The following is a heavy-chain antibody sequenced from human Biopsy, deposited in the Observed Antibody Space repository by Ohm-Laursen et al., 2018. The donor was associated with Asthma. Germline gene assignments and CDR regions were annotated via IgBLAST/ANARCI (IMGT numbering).Heavy chain of an antibody. CDR2: INPSGGST. V-gene: IGHV1-46*01. D-gene: IGHD6-13*01. Sequence: ASVKVSCKASGYTFTSYYMHWVRQAPGQGLEWMGIINPSGGSTSYAQKFQGRVTMTRDTSISTAYMEVSRLRSEDTAVYYCARDFLFQHGSSWYYYYYGMDVWGQGTTVTVSS. CDR3: ARDFLFQHGSSWYYYYYGMDV. CDR1: GYTFTSYY. J-gene: IGHJ6*02.